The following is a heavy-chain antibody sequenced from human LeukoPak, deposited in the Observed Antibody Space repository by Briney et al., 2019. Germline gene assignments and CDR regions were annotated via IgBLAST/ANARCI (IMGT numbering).Heavy chain of an antibody. CDR3: ARGARSLAPYYYYYYMDV. D-gene: IGHD1-26*01. Sequence: SETLSLTRTVSGGSISSHYWSWIRQPPGKGLEWIGYIYYSGSTNYNPSLKSRVTISVDTSKNQFSLKLSSVTAADTAVYYCARGARSLAPYYYYYYMDVWGKGTTVTVSS. CDR1: GGSISSHY. J-gene: IGHJ6*03. V-gene: IGHV4-59*11. CDR2: IYYSGST.